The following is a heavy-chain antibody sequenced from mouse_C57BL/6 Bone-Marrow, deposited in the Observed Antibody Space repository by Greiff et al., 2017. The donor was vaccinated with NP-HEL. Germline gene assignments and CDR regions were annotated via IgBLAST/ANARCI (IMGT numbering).Heavy chain of an antibody. CDR1: GFNIKNTY. V-gene: IGHV14-3*01. CDR2: IDPANGNT. D-gene: IGHD1-1*01. J-gene: IGHJ2*01. Sequence: VHVKQSVAELVRPGASVKLSCTASGFNIKNTYMHWVKQRPEQGLEWIGRIDPANGNTKYAPKFQGKATITEATSSNTAYLHLSRQTSEDTAIYYCARREGSSYLCYWGQGTTLTVSS. CDR3: ARREGSSYLCY.